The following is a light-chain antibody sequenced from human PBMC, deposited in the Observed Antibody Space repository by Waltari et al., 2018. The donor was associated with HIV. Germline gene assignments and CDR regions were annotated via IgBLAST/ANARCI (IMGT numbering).Light chain of an antibody. CDR2: WAS. CDR1: QSVLYSSNNKNY. Sequence: DLVMTQSPDSLAVSLVERATITCKSSQSVLYSSNNKNYLAWYQQKPGQPPKLLIYWASTRESGVPDRFSGSGSGTDFTLTISSLQAEDVAVYYCQQYYSTPYTFGQGTKLEIK. CDR3: QQYYSTPYT. J-gene: IGKJ2*01. V-gene: IGKV4-1*01.